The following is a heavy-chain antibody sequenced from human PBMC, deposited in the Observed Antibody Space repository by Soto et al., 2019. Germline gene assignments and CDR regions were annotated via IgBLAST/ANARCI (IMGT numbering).Heavy chain of an antibody. CDR1: GYSVSIDMAA. D-gene: IGHD3-10*01. CDR3: ATGLNYYDSGTTSSGMEV. Sequence: SQPLXLTCAISGYSVSIDMAAFNFIRQSPSRFLEWLGRTYYRSKWYNDYAISVENRITINPDPSKTQFSLQLNSVTPEDTAIYYSATGLNYYDSGTTSSGMEVWGQRPTV. V-gene: IGHV6-1*01. J-gene: IGHJ6*01. CDR2: TYYRSKWYN.